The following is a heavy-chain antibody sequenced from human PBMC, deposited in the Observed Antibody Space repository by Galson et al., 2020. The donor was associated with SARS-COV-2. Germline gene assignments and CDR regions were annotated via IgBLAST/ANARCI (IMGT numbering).Heavy chain of an antibody. D-gene: IGHD3-3*01. Sequence: GESLKISCVGSGFMFSNFAVSWFRQAPGKGLDWISGISGSGTGTYYAKSVEGRFTISRENSENTVFLEMNRLSVEDTAVYFCARGRSGEHRVFDFWGKGTLVTVSS. CDR1: GFMFSNFA. CDR2: ISGSGTGT. J-gene: IGHJ4*02. V-gene: IGHV3-23*01. CDR3: ARGRSGEHRVFDF.